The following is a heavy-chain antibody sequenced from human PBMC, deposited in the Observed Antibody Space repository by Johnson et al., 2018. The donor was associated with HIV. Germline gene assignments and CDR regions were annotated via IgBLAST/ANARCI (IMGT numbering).Heavy chain of an antibody. CDR3: AREKIAAAGNDAFDI. J-gene: IGHJ3*02. CDR2: IYSGDST. V-gene: IGHV3-66*01. CDR1: GFTFSSYA. D-gene: IGHD6-13*01. Sequence: VQLVESGGGLVQPGGSLRLSCAASGFTFSSYAMSWVRQAPGKGLEWVSVIYSGDSTYYADSVKGRFTISRDNSKNTLYLQMNSLRAEDTAVYYCAREKIAAAGNDAFDIWGQGTMVTVSS.